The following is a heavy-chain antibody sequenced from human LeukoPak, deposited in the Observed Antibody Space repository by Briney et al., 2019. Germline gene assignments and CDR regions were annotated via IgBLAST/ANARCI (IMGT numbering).Heavy chain of an antibody. CDR3: AKDRAKGMYSSGSYYFAS. D-gene: IGHD6-19*01. J-gene: IGHJ4*02. CDR1: GFTFSSYW. V-gene: IGHV3-74*01. Sequence: GGSLRLSCAASGFTFSSYWMHWVRQGPGKGLGWVSRIYSDGSRTTYADSVKGRFTISRDNSENTLYLQMNSLRAEDTALYYCAKDRAKGMYSSGSYYFASWGKGVLVTVSS. CDR2: IYSDGSRT.